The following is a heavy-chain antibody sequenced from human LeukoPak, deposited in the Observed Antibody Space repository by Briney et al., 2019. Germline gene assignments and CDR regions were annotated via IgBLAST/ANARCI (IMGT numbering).Heavy chain of an antibody. CDR3: ASDRTRTGYSSGWYHDY. CDR2: IIPNSGGT. V-gene: IGHV1-2*02. D-gene: IGHD6-19*01. CDR1: GYTFTGYY. J-gene: IGHJ4*02. Sequence: AAVKVSCKASGYTFTGYYMHWVRHALGQRLEWMRWIIPNSGGTNYAQKFQGRVTMTRDTSISTAYMELSRLRSDDTAVYYCASDRTRTGYSSGWYHDYWGQGTLVTVSS.